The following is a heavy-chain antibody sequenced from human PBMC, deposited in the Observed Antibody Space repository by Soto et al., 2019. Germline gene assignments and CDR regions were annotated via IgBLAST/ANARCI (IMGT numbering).Heavy chain of an antibody. CDR1: GGSISSGGYY. J-gene: IGHJ4*02. CDR2: IYYSGST. D-gene: IGHD3-16*01. CDR3: ARGVGGVIELFDY. V-gene: IGHV4-31*03. Sequence: QVQLQESGPGLVKPSQTLSLTCTVSGGSISSGGYYWSWIRQHPGKGLEWIGYIYYSGSTYYNPSLKSRVTLSVDPSKNQVVLKLSSVTAADTAVYYCARGVGGVIELFDYWGQGTLVTVSS.